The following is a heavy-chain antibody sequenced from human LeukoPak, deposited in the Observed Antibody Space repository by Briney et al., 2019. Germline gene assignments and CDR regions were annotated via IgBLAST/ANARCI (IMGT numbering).Heavy chain of an antibody. CDR1: GFTFSDHY. CDR2: IKYDGSDK. Sequence: GGSLRLSCAASGFTFSDHYMDWVRQAPGKGLEWVATIKYDGSDKYYVDSVRGRFTISRDNAKNSLYLQMNSLSGEDTAVYFCARPSFSSGSYFDHWGQGTLVTVSS. V-gene: IGHV3-7*01. CDR3: ARPSFSSGSYFDH. D-gene: IGHD6-19*01. J-gene: IGHJ4*02.